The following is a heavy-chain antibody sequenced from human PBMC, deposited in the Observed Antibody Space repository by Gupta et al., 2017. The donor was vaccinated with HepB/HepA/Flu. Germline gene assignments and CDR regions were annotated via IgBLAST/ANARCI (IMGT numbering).Heavy chain of an antibody. Sequence: QVQLVESGGGVVQPGRSLRLSCAASGFTFSSYGMHWVRQAPGKGLEWVAVISYDGSNKYYADSVKGRFTISRDNSKNTLYLQMNSLRAEDTAVYYCAKVADGYNSGVDYWGQGTLVTVSS. CDR2: ISYDGSNK. J-gene: IGHJ4*02. V-gene: IGHV3-30*18. CDR3: AKVADGYNSGVDY. CDR1: GFTFSSYG. D-gene: IGHD5-24*01.